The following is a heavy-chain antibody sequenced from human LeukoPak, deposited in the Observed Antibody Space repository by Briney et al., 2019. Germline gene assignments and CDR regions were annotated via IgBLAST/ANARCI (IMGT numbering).Heavy chain of an antibody. CDR3: ARGPGDFDASDI. J-gene: IGHJ3*02. Sequence: PGGSLGLSCAASGFSFNGYWMSWVRQAPGKGPEWVAHVKENGNEQYYADSVEGRFTISRDNAKRSLFLQMNNLRVEDTAVYYCARGPGDFDASDIWGQGTMVTVSS. CDR2: VKENGNEQ. V-gene: IGHV3-7*01. D-gene: IGHD1-26*01. CDR1: GFSFNGYW.